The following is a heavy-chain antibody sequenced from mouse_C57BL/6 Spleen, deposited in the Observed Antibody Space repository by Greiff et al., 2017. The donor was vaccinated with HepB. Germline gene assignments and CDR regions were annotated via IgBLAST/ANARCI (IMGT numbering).Heavy chain of an antibody. CDR1: GFTFSSYG. J-gene: IGHJ4*01. Sequence: EVKLMESGGDLVKPGGSLKLSCAASGFTFSSYGMSWVRQTPDKRLEWVATISSGGSYTYYPDSVKGRFTISRDNAKNTLYLQMSSLKSEDTAMYYCARHAPLGAMDYWGQGTSVTVSS. D-gene: IGHD4-1*01. V-gene: IGHV5-6*01. CDR3: ARHAPLGAMDY. CDR2: ISSGGSYT.